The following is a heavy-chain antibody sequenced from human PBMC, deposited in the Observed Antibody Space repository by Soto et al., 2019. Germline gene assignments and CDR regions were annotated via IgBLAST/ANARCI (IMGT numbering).Heavy chain of an antibody. V-gene: IGHV4-34*01. Sequence: KTSETLSLTCAVYGGSFSGYYWSWIRQPPGKGLEWIGEINHSGSTNYNPSLKSRVTISVDTSKNQFSLKLSSVTAADTAVYYCARARSGYSYGYRLDPWGRGTLVTV. CDR2: INHSGST. J-gene: IGHJ5*02. CDR3: ARARSGYSYGYRLDP. D-gene: IGHD5-18*01. CDR1: GGSFSGYY.